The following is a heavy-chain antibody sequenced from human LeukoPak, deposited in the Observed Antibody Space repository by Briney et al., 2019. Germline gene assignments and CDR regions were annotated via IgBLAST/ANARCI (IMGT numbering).Heavy chain of an antibody. D-gene: IGHD1-14*01. Sequence: SETLSLTCTVSGDSISSNYYYWGWIRQPPGKGLEWIGEINHSGSTNYNPSLKSRVTISVDTSKNQFSLKLSSVTAADTAVYYCARRRVNHAFDIWGQGTMVTVSS. J-gene: IGHJ3*02. CDR3: ARRRVNHAFDI. CDR1: GDSISSNYYY. V-gene: IGHV4-39*07. CDR2: INHSGST.